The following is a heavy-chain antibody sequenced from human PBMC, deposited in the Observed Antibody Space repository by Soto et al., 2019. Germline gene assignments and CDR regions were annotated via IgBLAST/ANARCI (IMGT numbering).Heavy chain of an antibody. CDR2: IWYDGSNK. J-gene: IGHJ4*02. V-gene: IGHV3-33*01. CDR1: GFTFSSYG. D-gene: IGHD2-15*01. CDR3: ASSPRSSGGSWHEDYFDY. Sequence: QVELVESGGGVVQPGRSLRLSCAASGFTFSSYGMHWVRQAPGKGLEWVAVIWYDGSNKYYADSVKGRFTISRDNSKNTLYLPMNSLRAEDTAVYCCASSPRSSGGSWHEDYFDYWGQGTLVTVSS.